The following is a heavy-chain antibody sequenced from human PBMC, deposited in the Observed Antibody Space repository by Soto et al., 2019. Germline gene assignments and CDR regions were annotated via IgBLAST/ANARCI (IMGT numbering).Heavy chain of an antibody. D-gene: IGHD4-17*01. Sequence: QVQLVQSGAEVKKPGSSVKVSCKASGGTFSSYAISWLRQAPGQGLEWMGGIIPIFDTADYAQKFQGRVTITADESTSTAYMELSSLRSEDTAVYCARHGDPTPYYYYGMDVWGHGTTVTVSS. CDR1: GGTFSSYA. CDR3: RHGDPTPYYYYGMDV. J-gene: IGHJ6*02. V-gene: IGHV1-69*12. CDR2: IIPIFDTA.